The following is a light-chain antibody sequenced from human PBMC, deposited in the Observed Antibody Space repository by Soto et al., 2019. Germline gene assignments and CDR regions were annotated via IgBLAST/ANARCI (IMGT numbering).Light chain of an antibody. J-gene: IGKJ5*01. CDR3: QQLGRYPIT. CDR2: AAS. V-gene: IGKV1-9*01. Sequence: HLTQSPSSLSASVGDRVTITCRASQGISSYFAWYQQQPGKAPKLLIYAASTLQTGVPSRFSGSGSGTDFTLTISSLQPEDFATYYCQQLGRYPITVGQGTRLQIK. CDR1: QGISSY.